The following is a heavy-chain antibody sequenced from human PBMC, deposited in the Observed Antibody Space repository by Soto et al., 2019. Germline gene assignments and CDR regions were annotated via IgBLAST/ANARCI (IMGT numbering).Heavy chain of an antibody. CDR1: GFNFTTYS. CDR2: VSSSSTYI. D-gene: IGHD2-15*01. J-gene: IGHJ5*02. V-gene: IGHV3-21*01. CDR3: VRGGGGGLFDP. Sequence: GGSLRLSCAASGFNFTTYSMNWVRQAPGKGLEWVSSVSSSSTYIHYADSVKGRFTISRDNAKNSLSLQMNSLRAEDTAIYYCVRGGGGGLFDPWGQGTMVTVSS.